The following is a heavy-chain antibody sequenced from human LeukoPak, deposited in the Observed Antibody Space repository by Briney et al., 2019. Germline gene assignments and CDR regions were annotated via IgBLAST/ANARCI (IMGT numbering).Heavy chain of an antibody. J-gene: IGHJ4*02. CDR3: ARDPDSSGYYSLYFDY. CDR2: ISYDGSNK. Sequence: GGSLRLSCAASGFTFSSYAMHWVRQAPGKELEWVAVISYDGSNKYYADSVKGRFTISRDNSKNTLYLQMNSLRAEDTAVYYCARDPDSSGYYSLYFDYWGQGTLVTVSS. CDR1: GFTFSSYA. D-gene: IGHD3-22*01. V-gene: IGHV3-30-3*01.